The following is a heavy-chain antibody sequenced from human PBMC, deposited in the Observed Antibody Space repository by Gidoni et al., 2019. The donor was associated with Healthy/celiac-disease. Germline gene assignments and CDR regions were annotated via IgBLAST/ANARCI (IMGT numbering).Heavy chain of an antibody. D-gene: IGHD6-19*01. V-gene: IGHV1-69*01. CDR3: ARGRSGKDSSGWYEAFDY. Sequence: QVQLVQSGAEVKKPGSSVKVPCKASVGTLSSYASRWVRQAPGQGLEWMGGIIPIFGTANYAQKFQGRVTITADESTSTAYMELSSLRSEDTAVYYCARGRSGKDSSGWYEAFDYWGQGTLVTVSS. CDR1: VGTLSSYA. CDR2: IIPIFGTA. J-gene: IGHJ4*02.